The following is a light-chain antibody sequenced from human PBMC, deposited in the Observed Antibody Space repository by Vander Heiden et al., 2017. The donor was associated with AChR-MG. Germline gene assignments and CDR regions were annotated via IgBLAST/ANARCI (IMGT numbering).Light chain of an antibody. Sequence: DNQMTQSPSSLAASVGDRVTITCRASQGISSYLDWYQQKPGKAPKLLIYAASSLQSGVPSRFSGSGSGTDFTLTISSLQPEDFATYYCQQSYSTPLTFGGGTKVEIK. CDR2: AAS. CDR1: QGISSY. V-gene: IGKV1-39*01. CDR3: QQSYSTPLT. J-gene: IGKJ4*01.